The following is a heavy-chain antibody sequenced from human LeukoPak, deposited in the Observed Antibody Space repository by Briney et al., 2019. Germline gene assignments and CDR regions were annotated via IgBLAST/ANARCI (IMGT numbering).Heavy chain of an antibody. D-gene: IGHD3-3*01. Sequence: GGSLRLSCAASGFSISDYYMSWIRQVPGKGLAWVSYISSRGGAIYYADSVKGRFSISRDNAKNSLYLQMNSLRAEDTAVYYCAREREGGLLEWLLEYWGQGTLVTVSS. CDR1: GFSISDYY. CDR3: AREREGGLLEWLLEY. CDR2: ISSRGGAI. J-gene: IGHJ4*02. V-gene: IGHV3-11*01.